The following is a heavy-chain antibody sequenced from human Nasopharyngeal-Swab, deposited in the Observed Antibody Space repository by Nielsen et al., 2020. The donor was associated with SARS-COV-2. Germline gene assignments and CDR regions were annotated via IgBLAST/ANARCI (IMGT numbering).Heavy chain of an antibody. CDR2: IRSKANSYAT. D-gene: IGHD6-19*01. CDR1: GFTFSGSA. Sequence: GESLKISCAASGFTFSGSAMRWVRQASGKGLEWVGRIRSKANSYATAYAASVKGRFTISRDDSKNTAYLQMNSLKTEDTAVYYCTRQISGWYHPFDYWGQGTLVTVSS. J-gene: IGHJ4*02. CDR3: TRQISGWYHPFDY. V-gene: IGHV3-73*01.